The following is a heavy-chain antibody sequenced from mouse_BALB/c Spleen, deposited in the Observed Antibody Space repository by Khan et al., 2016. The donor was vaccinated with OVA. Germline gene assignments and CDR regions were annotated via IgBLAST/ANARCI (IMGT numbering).Heavy chain of an antibody. CDR3: ARQPYYHYNIMDY. CDR2: IWSDGST. CDR1: GFSLTNYG. Sequence: QVQLQQSGPGLVAPSQSLSITCTISGFSLTNYGVHWVRQPPGKGLEWLVVIWSDGSTTYNSALKSRLTISKDNSESQVFLKMNSLQTDDTAMYFCARQPYYHYNIMDYWGQGTPVTVSS. J-gene: IGHJ4*01. V-gene: IGHV2-6-1*01. D-gene: IGHD2-10*01.